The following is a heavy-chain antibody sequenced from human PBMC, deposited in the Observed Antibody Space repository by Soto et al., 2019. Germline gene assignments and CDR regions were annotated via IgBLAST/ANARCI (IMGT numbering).Heavy chain of an antibody. Sequence: QVQLVQSGAEVKKPGSSVKVSCKASGGTFSSYAISWVRQAPGQGLEWMGGIIPIFGTANYAQKFQGRVTIAADEATSTADMELSSLRSEDTAVYYCARHVPAAGYYYGMDVWGQGTTVTVSS. CDR3: ARHVPAAGYYYGMDV. CDR1: GGTFSSYA. J-gene: IGHJ6*02. D-gene: IGHD2-2*01. CDR2: IIPIFGTA. V-gene: IGHV1-69*12.